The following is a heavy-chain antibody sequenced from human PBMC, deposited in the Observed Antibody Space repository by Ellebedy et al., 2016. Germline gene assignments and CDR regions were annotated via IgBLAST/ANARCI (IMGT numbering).Heavy chain of an antibody. D-gene: IGHD6-13*01. CDR2: ISYDGSNK. Sequence: GESLKISXAASGFTFSSYGMHWVRQAPGKGLEWVAVISYDGSNKYYADSVKGRFTISRDNAKNSLYLQMNSLRAEDTALYYCAKDIAYRTQFIYFYMDVWGKGTTVTVSS. CDR3: AKDIAYRTQFIYFYMDV. J-gene: IGHJ6*03. CDR1: GFTFSSYG. V-gene: IGHV3-30*18.